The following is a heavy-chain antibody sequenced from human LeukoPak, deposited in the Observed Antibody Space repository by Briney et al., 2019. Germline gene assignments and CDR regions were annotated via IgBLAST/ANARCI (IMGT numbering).Heavy chain of an antibody. Sequence: LETLSLTCAVYGGSFSGYYWSWIRQPPGKGLEWIGEINHSGSTNYNPSLKSRVTISVDTSKNQFSLKLSSVTAADTAVYYCARQGSGYYYDAFDIWGQGTMVTVSS. CDR1: GGSFSGYY. V-gene: IGHV4-34*01. CDR3: ARQGSGYYYDAFDI. CDR2: INHSGST. D-gene: IGHD3-22*01. J-gene: IGHJ3*02.